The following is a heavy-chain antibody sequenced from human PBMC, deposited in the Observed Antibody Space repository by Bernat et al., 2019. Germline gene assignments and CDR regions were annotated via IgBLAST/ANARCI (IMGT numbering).Heavy chain of an antibody. D-gene: IGHD4-23*01. V-gene: IGHV3-53*01. CDR1: GFTVSSSY. Sequence: VQLVESGGGMVQPGRSLRLSCAASGFTVSSSYISWVRQAPGKGLEWASIIYTSGSSYYAGSVKGRFTISRDNSRNTLYLQMNSLRAEDTAVYYCARGGGNTRIDFWGQGTLVTVSS. CDR3: ARGGGNTRIDF. J-gene: IGHJ4*02. CDR2: IYTSGSS.